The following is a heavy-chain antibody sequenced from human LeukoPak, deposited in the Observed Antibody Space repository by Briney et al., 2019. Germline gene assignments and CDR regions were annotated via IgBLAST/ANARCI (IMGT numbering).Heavy chain of an antibody. D-gene: IGHD3-22*01. Sequence: GGSLRLSCAASGFTFSNAWMSWVRQAPGKGLEWVGRIKSKTDGGTTDYAAPVKGRFTISRDDSKNTLYLQMNSLKTEDTAVYYCTTDLSPAWILLFWGQGTLVTVSS. CDR1: GFTFSNAW. CDR2: IKSKTDGGTT. J-gene: IGHJ4*02. V-gene: IGHV3-15*01. CDR3: TTDLSPAWILLF.